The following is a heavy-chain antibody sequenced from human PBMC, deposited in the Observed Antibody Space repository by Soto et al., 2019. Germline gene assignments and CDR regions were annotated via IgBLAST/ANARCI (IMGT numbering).Heavy chain of an antibody. D-gene: IGHD3-22*01. CDR2: INHSGST. J-gene: IGHJ4*02. Sequence: SETLSLACAVYVGSFSGYYWSWIRQPPVTVLEWIGEINHSGSTNYNPSLKSRVTISVDTSKNQFSLKLSSVTAADTAVYYCARVRDYYHTSGYPEGFYFDNWGQGTRVTVSS. CDR1: VGSFSGYY. CDR3: ARVRDYYHTSGYPEGFYFDN. V-gene: IGHV4-34*01.